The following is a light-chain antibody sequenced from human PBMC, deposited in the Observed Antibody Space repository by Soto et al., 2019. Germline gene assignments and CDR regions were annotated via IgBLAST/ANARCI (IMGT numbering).Light chain of an antibody. Sequence: DIQMTQSPSSLSASVGDRVTITCRASQSINSYLNWYQQNPAKAPKLLIYAASSLQGGVTSRFSGSGSGTDFSLTISSLQPEDVATYYGQQSYYAPLPVGGGTKVELK. J-gene: IGKJ4*01. V-gene: IGKV1-39*01. CDR1: QSINSY. CDR2: AAS. CDR3: QQSYYAPLP.